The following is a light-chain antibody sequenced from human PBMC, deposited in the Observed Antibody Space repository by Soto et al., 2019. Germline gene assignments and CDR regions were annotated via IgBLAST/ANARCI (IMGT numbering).Light chain of an antibody. V-gene: IGKV3-15*01. J-gene: IGKJ2*01. CDR1: ESVSSN. CDR2: GAS. CDR3: QQYNSWPPYT. Sequence: ELVMTQSPGTLSVSPGERATVCCRASESVSSNLAWYQQKAGQAPRLLIYGASTRATGIPARFSGSGSGTEFTLTISTLQSEDVAIYYCQQYNSWPPYTFGQGTKVDIK.